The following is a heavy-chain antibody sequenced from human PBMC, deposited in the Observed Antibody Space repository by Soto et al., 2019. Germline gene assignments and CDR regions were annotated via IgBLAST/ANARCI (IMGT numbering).Heavy chain of an antibody. CDR3: ARASMIREFISYFFDY. J-gene: IGHJ4*02. CDR2: IRPIIGTP. D-gene: IGHD3-10*01. CDR1: GYTFTSYG. Sequence: ASVKVSCKASGYTFTSYGISWVRQAPGQGLEWMGWIRPIIGTPNYAPKFQDRVTITTDKSTNTAYLELRDLRSDDTAIYYCARASMIREFISYFFDYWGQGTLITVSS. V-gene: IGHV1-18*01.